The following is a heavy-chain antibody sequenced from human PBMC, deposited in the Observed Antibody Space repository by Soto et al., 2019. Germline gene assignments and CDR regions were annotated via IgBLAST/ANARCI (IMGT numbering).Heavy chain of an antibody. CDR3: AHLGAGNFEY. CDR2: IYWDDDE. V-gene: IGHV2-5*02. CDR1: GFVLNTNGVG. J-gene: IGHJ4*02. Sequence: QITLKESGPTLVKPTQTLTLTCTFSGFVLNTNGVGVGWIRQPPGQAPEWLALIYWDDDERYSPSLKSRLTITKDTSKNLVVLTMTNMDPVDTATYYCAHLGAGNFEYWGQGSLVTVSS. D-gene: IGHD2-15*01.